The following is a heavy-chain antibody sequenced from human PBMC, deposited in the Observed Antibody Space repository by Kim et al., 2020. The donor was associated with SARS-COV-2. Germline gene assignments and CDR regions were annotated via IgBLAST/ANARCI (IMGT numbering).Heavy chain of an antibody. CDR3: TRGSGYWDYYYYGMDV. Sequence: GGSLRLSCTASGFTFGDYAMSWFRQAPGKGLEWVGFIRSKAYGGTTEYAASVKGRFTISRDDSKSIAYLQMNSLKTEDTAVYYCTRGSGYWDYYYYGMDVWGQGTTVTVSS. CDR2: IRSKAYGGTT. CDR1: GFTFGDYA. D-gene: IGHD3-22*01. V-gene: IGHV3-49*03. J-gene: IGHJ6*02.